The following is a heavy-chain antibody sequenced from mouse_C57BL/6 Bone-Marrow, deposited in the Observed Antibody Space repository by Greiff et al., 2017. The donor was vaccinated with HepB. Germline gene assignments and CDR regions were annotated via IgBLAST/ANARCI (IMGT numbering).Heavy chain of an antibody. CDR3: ARCGYGKSYWYFDV. CDR1: GYTFTSYW. CDR2: IYPGSGST. V-gene: IGHV1-55*01. J-gene: IGHJ1*03. D-gene: IGHD2-1*01. Sequence: QVQLKQPGAELVKPGASVKMSCKASGYTFTSYWITWVKQRPGQGLEWIGDIYPGSGSTNYNEKFKSKATLTVDTSSSTAYMQLSSLTSEDSAVYYCARCGYGKSYWYFDVWGTGTTVTVSS.